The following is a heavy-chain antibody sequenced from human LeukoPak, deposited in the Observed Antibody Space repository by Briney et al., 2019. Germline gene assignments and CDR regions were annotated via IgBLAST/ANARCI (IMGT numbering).Heavy chain of an antibody. CDR2: IYYSGST. J-gene: IGHJ6*02. V-gene: IGHV4-59*01. CDR3: ARAWYYYGMDV. Sequence: SETLSLTCTVSVGSISSYYWSWIRQPPGKGLEWIGYIYYSGSTNYNPSLKSRVTISVDTSKNQFSLKLSSVTAADTAVYYCARAWYYYGMDVWGQGTTVTVSS. CDR1: VGSISSYY.